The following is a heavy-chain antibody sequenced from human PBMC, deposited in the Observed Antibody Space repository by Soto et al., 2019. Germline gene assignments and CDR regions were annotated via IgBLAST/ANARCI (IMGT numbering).Heavy chain of an antibody. CDR3: ARGWVSSGWYLGGYYYYGMDV. V-gene: IGHV3-48*02. CDR1: GFTFSSYS. D-gene: IGHD6-19*01. CDR2: ISSSSSTI. Sequence: GGSLRLSCAASGFTFSSYSMNWVRQAPGKGLEWVSYISSSSSTIYYADSVKGRFTISRDNAKNSLYLQMNSLRDEDTAVYYCARGWVSSGWYLGGYYYYGMDVRGQGTTVTVSS. J-gene: IGHJ6*02.